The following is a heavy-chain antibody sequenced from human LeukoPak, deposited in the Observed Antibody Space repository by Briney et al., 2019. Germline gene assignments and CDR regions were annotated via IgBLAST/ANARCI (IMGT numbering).Heavy chain of an antibody. CDR2: ISSSSSYI. CDR3: ATDPGGPDGSSGYMGAFDI. D-gene: IGHD3-22*01. J-gene: IGHJ3*02. V-gene: IGHV3-21*01. CDR1: GFTFSSYS. Sequence: GRSMRLSCAVYGFTFSSYSMNWVRQVPGKGLEWVSSISSSSSYIYYADSVKGRFTISRDNAKNSLYLQMNSLRAEDTAVYYCATDPGGPDGSSGYMGAFDIWGQGTMVTVSS.